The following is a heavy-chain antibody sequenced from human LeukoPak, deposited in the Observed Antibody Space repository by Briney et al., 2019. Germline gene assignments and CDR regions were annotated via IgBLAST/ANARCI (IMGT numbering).Heavy chain of an antibody. V-gene: IGHV1-2*02. D-gene: IGHD3-10*01. CDR1: GYTFTGYY. CDR2: INPNSGGT. Sequence: ASVKVSCKASGYTFTGYYMHWVRQAPGQGLEWMGWINPNSGGTNYAQKSQGRVTMTRDTSISTAHMELSRLRSDDTVVYCGGYYYYYYYMDVWGKGTTVTVSS. CDR3: GYYYYYYYMDV. J-gene: IGHJ6*03.